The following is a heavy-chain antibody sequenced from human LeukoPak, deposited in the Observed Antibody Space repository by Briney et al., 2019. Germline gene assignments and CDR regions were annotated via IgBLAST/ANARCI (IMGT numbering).Heavy chain of an antibody. Sequence: SVKVSCKASGGTFSSYAISWVRQAPGQGLEWMGRIIPIFGTANYAQKFQGRVTITTDESTSTAYMELSSLRSEDTAVYYCARLAQRITIFGVVPGGWFDPWGQGTLVTVSS. CDR2: IIPIFGTA. V-gene: IGHV1-69*05. D-gene: IGHD3-3*01. CDR3: ARLAQRITIFGVVPGGWFDP. J-gene: IGHJ5*02. CDR1: GGTFSSYA.